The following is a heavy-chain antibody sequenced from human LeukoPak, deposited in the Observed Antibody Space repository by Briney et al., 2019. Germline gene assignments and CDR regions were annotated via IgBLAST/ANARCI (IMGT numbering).Heavy chain of an antibody. V-gene: IGHV1-24*01. J-gene: IGHJ4*02. CDR3: ATDSDPWGPAAGTIDY. Sequence: ASVKVSCKISGHALSDLSIHWVRQAPGRGPEWMGGFDPEVGDKMHAQKFQGRVTMTEDTSTDTAYMELNSLRSEDTAVYYCATDSDPWGPAAGTIDYWGQGTLVTVSS. D-gene: IGHD6-13*01. CDR1: GHALSDLS. CDR2: FDPEVGDK.